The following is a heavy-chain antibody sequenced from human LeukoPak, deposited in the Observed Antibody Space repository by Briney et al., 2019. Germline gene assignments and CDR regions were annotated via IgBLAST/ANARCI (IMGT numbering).Heavy chain of an antibody. CDR2: IIPILGIA. Sequence: SVKVSCKASGGTFSSYAISWVRQAPGQGLEWMGRIIPILGIANYAQKFQGRVTITADKSTSTAYMELSSLRSEDTAVYYCATAPESIAAEVYWFDPWGQGTLVTVSS. V-gene: IGHV1-69*04. CDR1: GGTFSSYA. J-gene: IGHJ5*02. D-gene: IGHD6-6*01. CDR3: ATAPESIAAEVYWFDP.